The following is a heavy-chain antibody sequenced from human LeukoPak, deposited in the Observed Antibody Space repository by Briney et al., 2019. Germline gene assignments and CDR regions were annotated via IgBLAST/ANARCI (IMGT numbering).Heavy chain of an antibody. J-gene: IGHJ4*02. CDR2: IYYSGST. Sequence: KPSETLSLTCTVSGGSISSSSYYWGWIRQPPGKGLEWIGSIYYSGSTYYNPSLKSRVTISVDASKNQFSLKLSSVTAADTAVYYCARRYLDYYDSSGSIDYWGQGTLVTVSS. CDR1: GGSISSSSYY. D-gene: IGHD3-22*01. V-gene: IGHV4-39*01. CDR3: ARRYLDYYDSSGSIDY.